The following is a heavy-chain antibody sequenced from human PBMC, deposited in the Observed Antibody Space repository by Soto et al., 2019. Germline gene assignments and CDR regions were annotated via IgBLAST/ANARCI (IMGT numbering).Heavy chain of an antibody. Sequence: QVQLQESGPGLVKPSQTLSLTCTVSGGSISSGGYYWSWIRQHPGKGLEWIGYIYYSGSTYYNPSLNIRVAISVDTSKNQFSLKLSSVTAADTAVYYCARAVVTTVHFDYWGQGTLVTVSS. V-gene: IGHV4-31*03. D-gene: IGHD4-17*01. CDR1: GGSISSGGYY. CDR2: IYYSGST. CDR3: ARAVVTTVHFDY. J-gene: IGHJ4*02.